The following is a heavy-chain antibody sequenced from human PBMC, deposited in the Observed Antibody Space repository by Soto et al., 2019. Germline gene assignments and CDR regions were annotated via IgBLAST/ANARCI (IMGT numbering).Heavy chain of an antibody. D-gene: IGHD2-2*01. CDR3: ARDPYCSITSCYTFDY. Sequence: SETLSLTCAVYGYSISSGYYWGWSRQPPGKGLEWIGSISHSGNTNYNPSLKSRVTISLDTSKNQFSLKLSSVTAADTAVYYCARDPYCSITSCYTFDYWGQGTLVTVSS. J-gene: IGHJ4*02. CDR1: GYSISSGYY. CDR2: ISHSGNT. V-gene: IGHV4-38-2*02.